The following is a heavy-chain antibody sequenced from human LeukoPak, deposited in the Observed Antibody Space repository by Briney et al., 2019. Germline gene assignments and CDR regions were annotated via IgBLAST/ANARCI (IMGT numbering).Heavy chain of an antibody. V-gene: IGHV4-59*01. Sequence: SETLSLICTVSGGSISSYYWSWIRQPPGKGLEWIGYIYYSGSTNYNPSLKSRVTISVDTSKNQFSLKLSSVTAADTAVYYCARQLERRYYFDYWGQGTLVTVSS. J-gene: IGHJ4*02. CDR1: GGSISSYY. D-gene: IGHD1-1*01. CDR3: ARQLERRYYFDY. CDR2: IYYSGST.